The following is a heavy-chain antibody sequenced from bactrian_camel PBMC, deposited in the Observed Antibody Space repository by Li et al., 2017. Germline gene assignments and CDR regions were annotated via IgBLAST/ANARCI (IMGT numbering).Heavy chain of an antibody. V-gene: IGHV3-2*01. J-gene: IGHJ6*01. D-gene: IGHD2*01. CDR3: VTVAFGYCGGGYCYSVDFGY. Sequence: ESGGGSVQAGGSLTLSCAASGFTFSAYYMYWVRQAPGKGLEWESSIYSEGSSTYYEDSVKGRFTISRDNAKNTVYLRMNSLKSDDTGLYYCVTVAFGYCGGGYCYSVDFGYWGQGTQVTVS. CDR1: GFTFSAYY. CDR2: IYSEGSST.